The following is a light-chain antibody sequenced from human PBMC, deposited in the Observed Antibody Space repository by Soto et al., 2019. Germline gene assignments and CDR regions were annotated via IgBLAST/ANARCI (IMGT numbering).Light chain of an antibody. Sequence: EIVMTQSPATLSLSPGERAALSCRASQSINSEVAWYQQKPGQPPRLLIYGASTRATGVPARFTGSESGSEFTLTISGLQSEDFAVYYCQKGHNWPLTFGQGTRLEI. CDR2: GAS. CDR3: QKGHNWPLT. V-gene: IGKV3-15*01. CDR1: QSINSE. J-gene: IGKJ2*01.